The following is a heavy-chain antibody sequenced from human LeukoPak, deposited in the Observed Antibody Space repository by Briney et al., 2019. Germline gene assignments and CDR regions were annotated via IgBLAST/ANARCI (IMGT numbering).Heavy chain of an antibody. CDR1: GFTFSDYF. CDR2: ISGSGSTI. Sequence: GGSLRLSCAASGFTFSDYFMSWIRQAPGKGLEWLSYISGSGSTIYYADSVKGRFTISRDNSKNTLYLQMNSLRAEDTAVYYCAKGRQWLASYDAFDIWGQGTMVTVSS. J-gene: IGHJ3*02. V-gene: IGHV3-11*01. CDR3: AKGRQWLASYDAFDI. D-gene: IGHD6-19*01.